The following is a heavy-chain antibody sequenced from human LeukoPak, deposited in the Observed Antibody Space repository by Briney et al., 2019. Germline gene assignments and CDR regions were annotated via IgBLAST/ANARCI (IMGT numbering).Heavy chain of an antibody. J-gene: IGHJ3*02. D-gene: IGHD5-24*01. CDR1: GYSFTSYW. Sequence: GESLKISCKGSGYSFTSYWIGWVRQMPGKGLEWMGIIYPGDSDTRYSPSFQGQVTISADKSISTAYLQWSSLKASDTAMYYCARPVEMATIISAFDIWGQGTMVTVSS. CDR2: IYPGDSDT. CDR3: ARPVEMATIISAFDI. V-gene: IGHV5-51*01.